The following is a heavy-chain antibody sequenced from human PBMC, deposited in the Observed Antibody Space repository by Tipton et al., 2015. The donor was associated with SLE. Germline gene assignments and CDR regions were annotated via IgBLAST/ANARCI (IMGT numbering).Heavy chain of an antibody. CDR1: GGSFGGYY. V-gene: IGHV4-4*07. J-gene: IGHJ3*01. D-gene: IGHD3-10*01. CDR2: IYPSGSA. Sequence: TLSLTCSIYGGSFGGYYWSWIRQPAGKGLEWIGRIYPSGSANYNPSLQSRVTMLVDTSKNQFSLKLSSVTAADTAVYYCARHLGVIVAFEVWGQGTVLTVSS. CDR3: ARHLGVIVAFEV.